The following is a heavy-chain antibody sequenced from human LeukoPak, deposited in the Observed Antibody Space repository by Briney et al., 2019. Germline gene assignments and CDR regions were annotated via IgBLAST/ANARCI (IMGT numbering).Heavy chain of an antibody. J-gene: IGHJ5*02. CDR1: VFTFRSSA. V-gene: IGHV3-23*01. Sequence: GGSLRLSCAAPVFTFRSSALCWVRQAPGKGLEWVSRLSGSGVTTYYAESVKGRVTISTDTSPKTLYLQMRSRRGENTAVYYCTPDSSGPSPDWFDPWGQGTLVTDSS. D-gene: IGHD3-22*01. CDR2: LSGSGVTT. CDR3: TPDSSGPSPDWFDP.